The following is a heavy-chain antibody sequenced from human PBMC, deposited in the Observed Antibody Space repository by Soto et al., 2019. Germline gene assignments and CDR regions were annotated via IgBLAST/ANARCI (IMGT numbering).Heavy chain of an antibody. D-gene: IGHD4-17*01. V-gene: IGHV4-59*12. Sequence: SETLSLTCTVSGGSISHYYWSWIRQPPGKGLEWIGYIYYSGSTYYNPSLKSRVTISVDTSKNQFSLKLSSVTAADTAVYYCAREGTLYGDYYYGMDVWGQGTTVTVSS. CDR1: GGSISHYY. CDR3: AREGTLYGDYYYGMDV. J-gene: IGHJ6*02. CDR2: IYYSGST.